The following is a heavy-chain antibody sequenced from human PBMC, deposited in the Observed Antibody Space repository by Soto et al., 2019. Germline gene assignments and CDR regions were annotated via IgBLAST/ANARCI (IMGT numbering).Heavy chain of an antibody. CDR1: GYRFTSYW. D-gene: IGHD3-22*01. CDR3: ARKDKSGYSNWFDP. J-gene: IGHJ5*02. V-gene: IGHV5-51*01. Sequence: PGESLKISCRTSGYRFTSYWIAWVRQMPGKGLEWMGIIFPSDSDTRYSPSFQGQVTISADRSTSTVFLQWASLKASDTAVYFCARKDKSGYSNWFDPRGQGTLVTVSS. CDR2: IFPSDSDT.